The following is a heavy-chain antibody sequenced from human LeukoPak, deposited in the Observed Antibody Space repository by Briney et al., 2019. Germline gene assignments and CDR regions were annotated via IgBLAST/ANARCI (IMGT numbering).Heavy chain of an antibody. V-gene: IGHV3-21*01. Sequence: GGSLRLSCTASGFTFSSYSMNWVRQAPGKGLEWVSSISSSSSYIYYADSVKGRFTISRDNAKNSLYLQMNSLGAEDTAVYYCARTFGAVTYAFDYWGQGTLVTVSS. D-gene: IGHD3-3*01. J-gene: IGHJ4*02. CDR3: ARTFGAVTYAFDY. CDR1: GFTFSSYS. CDR2: ISSSSSYI.